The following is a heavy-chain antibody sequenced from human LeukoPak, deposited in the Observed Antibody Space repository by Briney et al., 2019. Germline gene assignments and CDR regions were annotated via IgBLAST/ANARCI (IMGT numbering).Heavy chain of an antibody. V-gene: IGHV1-2*04. CDR1: GYTFTGYY. Sequence: ASVKVSCKASGYTFTGYYMHWVRQAPGQGLEWMGWINPNSGGTNYAQRFQGWVTMTRDTPISTAYMELSRLRSDDTAVYYCARFEEAAAGTYFDYWGQGTLVTVSS. CDR2: INPNSGGT. CDR3: ARFEEAAAGTYFDY. D-gene: IGHD6-13*01. J-gene: IGHJ4*02.